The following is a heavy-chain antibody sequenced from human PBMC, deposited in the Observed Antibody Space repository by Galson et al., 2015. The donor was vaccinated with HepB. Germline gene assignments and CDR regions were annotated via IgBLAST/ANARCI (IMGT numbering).Heavy chain of an antibody. D-gene: IGHD6-13*01. CDR3: ARVWSSSWFDY. J-gene: IGHJ4*02. V-gene: IGHV4-59*01. CDR1: GGSIRSNY. CDR2: ISYSGST. Sequence: ETLSLTCTVSGGSIRSNYWSWIRQPPGKGLEWIGYISYSGSTNYNPSLKSRVTISVDMSKNQFSLKVRSVTAADTAVYYCARVWSSSWFDYWGQGTLVTVSS.